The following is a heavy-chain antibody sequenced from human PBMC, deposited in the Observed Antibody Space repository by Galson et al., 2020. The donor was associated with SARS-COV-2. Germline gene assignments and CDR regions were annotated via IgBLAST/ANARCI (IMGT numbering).Heavy chain of an antibody. J-gene: IGHJ2*01. V-gene: IGHV4-59*01. CDR1: GGSISSYY. D-gene: IGHD3-10*01. CDR2: IYYSGST. Sequence: SETLSLTCTVSGGSISSYYWSWIRQPPGKGLEWLGYIYYSGSTNYNPSLKSRVTISVDTSKNQFSLKLSSVTAADTAVYYCARDLRGVSSYWYFDLWGRGTLVTVSS. CDR3: ARDLRGVSSYWYFDL.